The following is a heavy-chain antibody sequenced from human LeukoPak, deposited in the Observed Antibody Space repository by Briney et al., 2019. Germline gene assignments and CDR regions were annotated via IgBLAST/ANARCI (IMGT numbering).Heavy chain of an antibody. CDR2: INHSGSA. CDR1: GGSFSGYY. D-gene: IGHD3-10*01. J-gene: IGHJ4*02. V-gene: IGHV4-34*01. Sequence: NPSETLSLTCAVYGGSFSGYYWTWIRQPPGKGLEWIGEINHSGSANYNPSLKSRVTISVDTSKNRFSLKLSSVTAADTAVYYCTRRGAEATLDYWGQGILVTVSS. CDR3: TRRGAEATLDY.